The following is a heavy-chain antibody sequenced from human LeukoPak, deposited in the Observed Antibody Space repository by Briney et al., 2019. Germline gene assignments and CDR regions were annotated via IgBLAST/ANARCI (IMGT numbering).Heavy chain of an antibody. D-gene: IGHD3-9*01. V-gene: IGHV3-23*01. CDR3: AKHIRRVLSGVDY. CDR1: GFTFSGYG. CDR2: ISGSGGDT. J-gene: IGHJ4*02. Sequence: GGSLRLSCAASGFTFSGYGMSWVRQAPGKGLEWVSGISGSGGDTYYADSVKGRFTISRDNSKSTLYLHMNSLRAEGTAVYDCAKHIRRVLSGVDYWGQGTLVTVSS.